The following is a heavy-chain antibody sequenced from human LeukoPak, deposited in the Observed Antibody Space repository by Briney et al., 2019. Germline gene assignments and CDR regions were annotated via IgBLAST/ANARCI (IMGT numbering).Heavy chain of an antibody. Sequence: GGSLRLSCAASGFTFSSYSMNWVRQAPGKGLEWVSSISSSSSYIYYADSVKGRFSISRDNAKNSLYLQMNSLRAEDTAVYYCARGTGYNPYYFDYWGQGTLVTVSS. V-gene: IGHV3-21*01. CDR3: ARGTGYNPYYFDY. CDR1: GFTFSSYS. D-gene: IGHD5-24*01. J-gene: IGHJ4*02. CDR2: ISSSSSYI.